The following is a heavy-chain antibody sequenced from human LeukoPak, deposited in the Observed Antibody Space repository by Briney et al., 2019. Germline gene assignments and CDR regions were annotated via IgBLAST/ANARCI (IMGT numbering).Heavy chain of an antibody. CDR1: GGSISSGGYS. V-gene: IGHV4-30-2*01. J-gene: IGHJ5*02. CDR2: IYHSGST. CDR3: ARGLPRDTYGNGGWFDP. D-gene: IGHD3-16*01. Sequence: SETLSLTCAVSGGSISSGGYSWSWIRQPPGKGLEWIGYIYHSGSTNYNPSLKSRVTISVDTSKNQFSLKLSSVTAADTAVYYCARGLPRDTYGNGGWFDPWGQGTLVTVSS.